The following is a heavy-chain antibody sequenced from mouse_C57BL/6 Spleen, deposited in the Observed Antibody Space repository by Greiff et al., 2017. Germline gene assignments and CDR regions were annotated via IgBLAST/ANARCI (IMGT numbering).Heavy chain of an antibody. V-gene: IGHV1-5*01. CDR3: TRDGNYDCDY. D-gene: IGHD2-1*01. CDR2: IYPGNGGT. CDR1: GYTFTSYW. J-gene: IGHJ2*01. Sequence: SGPVLARPGASVKMPCKISGYTFTSYWMNWVKQRPGQGLEWIGAIYPGNGGTSYNQKFTGKAKLTAVTSASTAYMELSSLTNEDSTVYYCTRDGNYDCDYWGQGTTLTVSS.